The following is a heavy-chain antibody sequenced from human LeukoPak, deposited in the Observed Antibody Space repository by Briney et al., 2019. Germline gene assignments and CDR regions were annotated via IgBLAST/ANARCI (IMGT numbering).Heavy chain of an antibody. J-gene: IGHJ4*02. D-gene: IGHD2-15*01. V-gene: IGHV3-23*01. CDR1: GFTFGSYA. CDR2: IFGSGGSA. Sequence: GGSLRLSCAASGFTFGSYAMYWVRQAPGKGLEWVSGIFGSGGSAHYADSVKGRFTISRDNSKNTVYLQMDSLRAEDTATYYCAKTTTGYSSGRYPAWPIDYWGQGPLVTVSS. CDR3: AKTTTGYSSGRYPAWPIDY.